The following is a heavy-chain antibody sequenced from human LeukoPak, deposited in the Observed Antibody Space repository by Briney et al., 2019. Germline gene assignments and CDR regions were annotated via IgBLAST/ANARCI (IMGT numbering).Heavy chain of an antibody. J-gene: IGHJ4*02. CDR1: GFTFSSYW. D-gene: IGHD1-26*01. CDR2: INSDGSST. Sequence: GGSLRLSCAASGFTFSSYWMHWVRQGPGKGLVWVSRINSDGSSTTYADSVKGRFTISRDSAMNTLYLQMNSLRAEDTAVYYCARAYSGNYRFDYWGQGTLVTVSS. CDR3: ARAYSGNYRFDY. V-gene: IGHV3-74*01.